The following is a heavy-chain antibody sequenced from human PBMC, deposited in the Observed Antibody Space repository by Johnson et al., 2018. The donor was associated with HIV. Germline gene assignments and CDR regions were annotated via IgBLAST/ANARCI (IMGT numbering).Heavy chain of an antibody. CDR1: GFTFSGYG. V-gene: IGHV3-30*02. CDR3: AKDVVAVAGNDAFDI. CDR2: IHYDESDI. Sequence: VQLVESGGGAVQPGKSLRLSCAASGFTFSGYGMHWVRQAPGKGLEWVAFIHYDESDIYHADSVKGRFNISRDNSKTTLYLQMNSLRAEDTAVYYCAKDVVAVAGNDAFDIWGQGTMVTVSS. J-gene: IGHJ3*02. D-gene: IGHD6-19*01.